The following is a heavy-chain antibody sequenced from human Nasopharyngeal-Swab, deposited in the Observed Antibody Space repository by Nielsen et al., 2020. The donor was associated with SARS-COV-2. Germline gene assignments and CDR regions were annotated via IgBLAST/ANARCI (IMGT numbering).Heavy chain of an antibody. V-gene: IGHV4-39*02. CDR3: AREIITIFGVVIPNWFDP. D-gene: IGHD3-3*01. J-gene: IGHJ5*02. Sequence: SETLSLTCTVSGGSISSSSYYWGWIRQPPGKGLEWIGSIYYSGSTYYNPSLKSRVTISVDTSKNQFSLKLSSVTAADRAVYYCAREIITIFGVVIPNWFDPWGQGTLVTVSS. CDR2: IYYSGST. CDR1: GGSISSSSYY.